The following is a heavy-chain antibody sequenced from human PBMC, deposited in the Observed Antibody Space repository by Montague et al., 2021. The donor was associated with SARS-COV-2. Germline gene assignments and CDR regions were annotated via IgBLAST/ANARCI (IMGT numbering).Heavy chain of an antibody. V-gene: IGHV3-30-3*01. D-gene: IGHD3-16*01. Sequence: SLRLSCAASGFTFSSYAMHWVRQAPGKGLEWVAVISYDGSNKYCVDSVKGRFTISRDNSKNTLYLQMNSLRAEDTAVYYCASEITPRYGMDVWGQGTTVTVSS. CDR2: ISYDGSNK. CDR1: GFTFSSYA. CDR3: ASEITPRYGMDV. J-gene: IGHJ6*02.